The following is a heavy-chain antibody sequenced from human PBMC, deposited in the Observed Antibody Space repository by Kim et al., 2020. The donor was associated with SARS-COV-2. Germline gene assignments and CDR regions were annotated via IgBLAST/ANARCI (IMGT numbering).Heavy chain of an antibody. V-gene: IGHV3-30*04. Sequence: GGSRRLSCVASGFTFSRFAMHWVRQVPGKGLEWVAFISHDGSIEYYTDSVKGRLTISRDDSKNTLYLQMNSLKPEDTAVYYCARDDYAAADA. CDR3: ARDDYAAADA. CDR1: GFTFSRFA. CDR2: ISHDGSIE. D-gene: IGHD3-16*01. J-gene: IGHJ3*01.